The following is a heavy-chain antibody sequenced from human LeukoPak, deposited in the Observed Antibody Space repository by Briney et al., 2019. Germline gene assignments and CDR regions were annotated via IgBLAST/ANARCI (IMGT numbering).Heavy chain of an antibody. Sequence: GGSLRLSCAASGFTFSTYWMTWVRQAPGKGLEWVANIKPDGSETYYVDPVKGRFTISRDNAKSFLYLLMNSLRGEDSAVYYCGGFGYEAAVDLWGQGTLVTVSS. V-gene: IGHV3-7*01. CDR1: GFTFSTYW. J-gene: IGHJ4*02. D-gene: IGHD6-13*01. CDR3: GGFGYEAAVDL. CDR2: IKPDGSET.